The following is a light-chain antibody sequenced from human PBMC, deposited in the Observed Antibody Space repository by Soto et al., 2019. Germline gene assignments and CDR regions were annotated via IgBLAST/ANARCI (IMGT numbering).Light chain of an antibody. CDR3: QQYNNWPPWT. J-gene: IGKJ3*01. Sequence: EIVMTQSPATLSVSPGERATLSCRASQSVSSNLAWYQQQPGQAPRLLIYGASTRATGIPARFSGSGSGTEFTLTISSLQSEDFAVYYCQQYNNWPPWTFGPGTKVYIK. V-gene: IGKV3-15*01. CDR1: QSVSSN. CDR2: GAS.